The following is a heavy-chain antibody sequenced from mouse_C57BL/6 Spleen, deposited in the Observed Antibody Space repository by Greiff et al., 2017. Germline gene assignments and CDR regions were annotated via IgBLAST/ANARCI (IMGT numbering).Heavy chain of an antibody. CDR2: INPYNGGT. Sequence: VQLQQSGPVLVKPGASVKMSCKASGYTFTDYYMNWVKQSHGKSLEWIGVINPYNGGTSYNQKFKGKATLTVDKSSSTAYMELNSLTSEDSAVYYWARGGVYDYDEGNAMDYWGQGTSVTVSS. CDR1: GYTFTDYY. CDR3: ARGGVYDYDEGNAMDY. V-gene: IGHV1-19*01. D-gene: IGHD2-4*01. J-gene: IGHJ4*01.